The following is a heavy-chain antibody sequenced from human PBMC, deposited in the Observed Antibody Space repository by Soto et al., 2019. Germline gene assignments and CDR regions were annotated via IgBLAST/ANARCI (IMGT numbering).Heavy chain of an antibody. D-gene: IGHD7-27*01. J-gene: IGHJ4*02. V-gene: IGHV4-34*01. CDR2: INHSGST. CDR1: GGSFSGYY. Sequence: SETLSLTCAVYGGSFSGYYWSWIRQPPGKGLEWIGEINHSGSTNYNPSLKSRVTISVDTSKDQFSLKLSSVTAADTAVYYCARDQRTGDGRDFDYWGQGTLVTVSS. CDR3: ARDQRTGDGRDFDY.